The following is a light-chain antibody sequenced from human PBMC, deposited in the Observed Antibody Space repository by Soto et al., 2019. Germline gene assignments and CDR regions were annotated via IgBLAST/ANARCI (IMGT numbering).Light chain of an antibody. Sequence: QSVLTQPASMSGSPGQSVTISCAGTSSDIGGYNYVSWYQHHPGTAPKLIIYDVSSRPSGVSHRFSGSKSGNTASLTTSGLQAEDEADYYCSSFSVASPLFGTGTKVTIL. V-gene: IGLV2-14*01. CDR3: SSFSVASPL. CDR1: SSDIGGYNY. J-gene: IGLJ1*01. CDR2: DVS.